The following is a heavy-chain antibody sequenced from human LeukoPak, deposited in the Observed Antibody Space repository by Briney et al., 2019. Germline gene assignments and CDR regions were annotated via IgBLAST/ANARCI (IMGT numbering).Heavy chain of an antibody. J-gene: IGHJ5*02. Sequence: PGGSLRLSCAASGITVSSNYMSWVRQAPGKGLVWVSRINSDGINTSYADSVKGRFTISRDNAKNTLNLQMNSLRAEDTAVYYCARGLGQYYDTSDNWFDPWGQGTLVTVSS. V-gene: IGHV3-74*01. CDR2: INSDGINT. CDR1: GITVSSNY. D-gene: IGHD3-22*01. CDR3: ARGLGQYYDTSDNWFDP.